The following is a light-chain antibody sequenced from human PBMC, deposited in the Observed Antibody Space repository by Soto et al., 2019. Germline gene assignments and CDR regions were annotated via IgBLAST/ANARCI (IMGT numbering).Light chain of an antibody. V-gene: IGKV3-15*01. CDR1: QSVSSN. CDR3: QQYHNWTIT. Sequence: EIVMTQSQATLCLSPGERATLSWGASQSVSSNLAWHQQKPGQAPRILMYDASTRATGIPARFSGSGSGTEFTLTISSLKYEDFAVYDCQQYHNWTITFGQGTRLEIK. J-gene: IGKJ5*01. CDR2: DAS.